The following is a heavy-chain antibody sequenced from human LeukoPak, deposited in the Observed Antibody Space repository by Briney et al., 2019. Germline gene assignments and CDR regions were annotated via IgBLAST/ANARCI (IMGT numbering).Heavy chain of an antibody. V-gene: IGHV3-74*01. J-gene: IGHJ4*02. D-gene: IGHD5-24*01. CDR3: ARDWVYKIDY. CDR2: ISHDGII. Sequence: GGSLRLSCETAGFTFSSYVMHWVRRTPGKGPVWVSRISHDGIISYADSVKGRFTISRDNAKNTLILQMNSLRVEDTAVYYCARDWVYKIDYWGRGTLVTVSS. CDR1: GFTFSSYV.